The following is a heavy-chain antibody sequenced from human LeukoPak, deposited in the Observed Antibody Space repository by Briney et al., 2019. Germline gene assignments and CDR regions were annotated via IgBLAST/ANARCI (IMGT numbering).Heavy chain of an antibody. Sequence: PGGSLRLSCAASGFSFSPYSMSWVRQAPGKGLEWVATIKQAGSGYYYVDSAQGRFTISRDDAEDSVSLQMNSLRAEDTAVYYCARGYCAGTACYVGGMDVWGQGTTVTVAS. CDR2: IKQAGSGY. D-gene: IGHD2-8*02. V-gene: IGHV3-7*01. J-gene: IGHJ6*02. CDR3: ARGYCAGTACYVGGMDV. CDR1: GFSFSPYS.